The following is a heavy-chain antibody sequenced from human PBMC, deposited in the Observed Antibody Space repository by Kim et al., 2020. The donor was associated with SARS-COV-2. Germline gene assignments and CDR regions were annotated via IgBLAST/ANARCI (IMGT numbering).Heavy chain of an antibody. CDR3: VKDQWTEEYSSAGFEH. Sequence: GGSLRLSCSVSGFSFSVYAMHWVRQAPGKGLEDVSAISSSGGTASYPDSVKGRFTISRDNSKNTLYLQMSRLRPEDTAIYYCVKDQWTEEYSSAGFEHWGQGALDTVPT. D-gene: IGHD6-6*01. CDR1: GFSFSVYA. V-gene: IGHV3-64D*09. CDR2: ISSSGGTA. J-gene: IGHJ4*02.